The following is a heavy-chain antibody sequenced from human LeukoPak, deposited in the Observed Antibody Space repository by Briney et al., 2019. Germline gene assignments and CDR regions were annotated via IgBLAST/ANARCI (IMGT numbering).Heavy chain of an antibody. CDR1: GYTFTSYD. J-gene: IGHJ4*02. CDR2: IIPIFGTA. V-gene: IGHV1-69*05. Sequence: EASVKVSCKASGYTFTSYDINWVRQATGQGLEWMGGIIPIFGTANYAQKFQGRVTITTDESTSTAYMELSSLRSEDTAVYYCATERGYSGFFDYWGQGTLVTVTS. D-gene: IGHD5-12*01. CDR3: ATERGYSGFFDY.